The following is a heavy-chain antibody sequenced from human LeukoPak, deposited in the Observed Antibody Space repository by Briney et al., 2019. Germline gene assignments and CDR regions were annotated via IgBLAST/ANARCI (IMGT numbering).Heavy chain of an antibody. Sequence: GASVKVSCKASGYTFTSYFIHWVRQAPGQGLEWMGIINPSGGSTRYAREFRGRVTMTRDMSTRTVYMELSSLRSEDTAVYYCARDLRYCTNTNCFSKASRLGYWGQGTLVTVSS. CDR1: GYTFTSYF. J-gene: IGHJ4*02. V-gene: IGHV1-46*01. D-gene: IGHD2-2*01. CDR3: ARDLRYCTNTNCFSKASRLGY. CDR2: INPSGGST.